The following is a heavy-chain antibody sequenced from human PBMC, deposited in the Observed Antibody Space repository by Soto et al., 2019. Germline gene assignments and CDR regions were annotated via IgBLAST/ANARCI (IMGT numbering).Heavy chain of an antibody. J-gene: IGHJ6*02. Sequence: SETLSLTCSVSGGSISSYYWSWIRQPPGKGLEWIGYIYYSGSTNYNPSLKSRVTISVDTSKNQFSLKLSSVTAADTAVYYCARDRRHYYYYGMDAWGQGTTVTVSS. CDR2: IYYSGST. CDR1: GGSISSYY. CDR3: ARDRRHYYYYGMDA. V-gene: IGHV4-59*01.